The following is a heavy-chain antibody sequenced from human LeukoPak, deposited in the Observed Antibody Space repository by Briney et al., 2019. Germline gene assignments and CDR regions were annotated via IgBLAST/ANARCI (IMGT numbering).Heavy chain of an antibody. Sequence: HPGGSLRLSCAASGFTFSSYEMNWVRQAPGKGLEWVSYISSSGSTIYYADSVRGRFTISRDNAKNSLYLQMDSLRAEDTAVYYCAELGITMIGGVWGKGTTVTISS. J-gene: IGHJ6*04. CDR3: AELGITMIGGV. CDR2: ISSSGSTI. V-gene: IGHV3-48*03. CDR1: GFTFSSYE. D-gene: IGHD3-10*02.